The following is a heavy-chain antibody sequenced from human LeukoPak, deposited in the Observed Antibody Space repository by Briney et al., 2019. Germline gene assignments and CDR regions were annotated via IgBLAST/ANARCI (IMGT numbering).Heavy chain of an antibody. V-gene: IGHV4-59*08. J-gene: IGHJ3*02. CDR1: GASISTYY. CDR3: ARQPGGTAAFDI. CDR2: ISYTGGET. D-gene: IGHD1-14*01. Sequence: PSETLSLTCTVSGASISTYYWSWIRQPPGKGLEWIGYISYTGGETNYNPSLKSRLTISIDTSKNQFSLMLTSVTAADTAVYYCARQPGGTAAFDIWAQGTMVTVSS.